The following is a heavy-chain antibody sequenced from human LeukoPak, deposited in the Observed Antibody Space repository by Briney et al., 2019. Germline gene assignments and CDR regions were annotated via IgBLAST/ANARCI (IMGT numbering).Heavy chain of an antibody. D-gene: IGHD5-12*01. CDR3: ARVRLRSGDDTIDY. J-gene: IGHJ4*02. CDR1: GFPLSSYW. Sequence: GGSLRLSCAASGFPLSSYWMDWVRQAPAIGLVWVAGISRVGSTTIYAGSVKGRFTISSDNAKNTLYLQMNSLRAEDTAVYYCARVRLRSGDDTIDYWVQGTLVTVSS. V-gene: IGHV3-74*01. CDR2: ISRVGSTT.